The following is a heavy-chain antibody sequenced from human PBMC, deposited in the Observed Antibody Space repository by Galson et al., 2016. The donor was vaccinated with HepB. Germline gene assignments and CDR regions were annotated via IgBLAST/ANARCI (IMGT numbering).Heavy chain of an antibody. CDR2: IRHDGGTQ. V-gene: IGHV3-7*03. J-gene: IGHJ4*02. Sequence: MSWVRQAPGKGLQWVANIRHDGGTQNYVHSVEGRFAISRDNAKNSLYLQMDSLRAEDEAVYYLARVMNDKDVGDYWGQGTLVTVSS. CDR3: ARVMNDKDVGDY. D-gene: IGHD1-1*01.